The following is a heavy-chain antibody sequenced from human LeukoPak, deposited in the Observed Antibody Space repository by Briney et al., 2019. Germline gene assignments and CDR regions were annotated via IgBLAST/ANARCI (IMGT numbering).Heavy chain of an antibody. Sequence: ASVKVSCKASGYTFTSYYMHWVQQAPGQGLEWMGIINPSGGSTSYAQKFQGRVTITRNTSISTAYMELSSLRSEDTAVYYCARVGAKGPAARYLIVYWGQGTLVTVSS. CDR3: ARVGAKGPAARYLIVY. V-gene: IGHV1-46*01. CDR2: INPSGGST. CDR1: GYTFTSYY. D-gene: IGHD2-2*01. J-gene: IGHJ4*02.